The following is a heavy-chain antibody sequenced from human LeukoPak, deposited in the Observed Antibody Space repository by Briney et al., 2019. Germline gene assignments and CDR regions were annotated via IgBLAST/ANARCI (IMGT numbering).Heavy chain of an antibody. CDR1: GGSFSGHY. D-gene: IGHD3-3*01. J-gene: IGHJ4*02. Sequence: SETLSLTCTVYGGSFSGHYWSWISQPPGKGREWIGELNHSGATNYNPSLRSRVTISVDTSTNQFSLKPSSVTAADTAVYFCARHGSYSLDYWGQGALVTVSS. CDR2: LNHSGAT. CDR3: ARHGSYSLDY. V-gene: IGHV4-34*01.